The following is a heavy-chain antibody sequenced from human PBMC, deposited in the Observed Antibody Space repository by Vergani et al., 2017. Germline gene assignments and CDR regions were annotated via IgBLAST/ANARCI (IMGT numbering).Heavy chain of an antibody. V-gene: IGHV1-69*09. J-gene: IGHJ3*02. CDR2: IIPILGIA. CDR1: GGTFSSYA. CDR3: SRGVQADAFDI. Sequence: QVQLVQSGAEVKKPGASVKVSCKASGGTFSSYAISWVRQAPGQGLEWMGRIIPILGIANYAQKFQGRVTITADESTSAAYMELSSLRSEDTAVYYCSRGVQADAFDIWGQGTMVTVSS. D-gene: IGHD6-6*01.